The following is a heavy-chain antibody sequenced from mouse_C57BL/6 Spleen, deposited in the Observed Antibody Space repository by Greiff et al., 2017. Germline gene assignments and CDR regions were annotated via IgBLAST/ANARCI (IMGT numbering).Heavy chain of an antibody. D-gene: IGHD3-3*01. J-gene: IGHJ3*01. Sequence: VHLVESGAELAKPGASVKLSCKASGYTFTSYWMHWVKQRPGQGLEWIGYINPSSGYTKYNQKFKAKATLTADKSSSTAYMQLSSLTYEDSAVYDCAKGPGPGDRGWFAYWGQGTLVTVSA. V-gene: IGHV1-7*01. CDR1: GYTFTSYW. CDR3: AKGPGPGDRGWFAY. CDR2: INPSSGYT.